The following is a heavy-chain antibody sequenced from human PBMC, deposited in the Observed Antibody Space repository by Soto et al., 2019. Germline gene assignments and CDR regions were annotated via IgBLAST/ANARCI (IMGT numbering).Heavy chain of an antibody. CDR1: GFTFSSYA. V-gene: IGHV3-23*01. CDR2: ISGSGGST. J-gene: IGHJ3*02. D-gene: IGHD2-15*01. Sequence: GGSLRLSCAASGFTFSSYAMSWVRQAPGKGLEWVSAISGSGGSTYYADSVKGRFTISRDNSKNTLYLQMNSLRAEDTAVYYCAKLGANLVYCSGGSCYHKAFEIWRQATMVTVS. CDR3: AKLGANLVYCSGGSCYHKAFEI.